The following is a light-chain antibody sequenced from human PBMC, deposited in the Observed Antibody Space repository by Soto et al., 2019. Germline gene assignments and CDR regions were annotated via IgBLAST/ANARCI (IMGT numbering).Light chain of an antibody. J-gene: IGKJ4*01. CDR1: QGIGTS. V-gene: IGKV1-27*01. Sequence: DIQMTQSPSSLSASVGDSVTITCRARQGIGTSLAWYQQRPGQVPKLLIYTASASQSGVPSRFRGSVSGTDFTLTISSLQPEEVAAYYCQKYSSVPLTFGGGTRVEIK. CDR2: TAS. CDR3: QKYSSVPLT.